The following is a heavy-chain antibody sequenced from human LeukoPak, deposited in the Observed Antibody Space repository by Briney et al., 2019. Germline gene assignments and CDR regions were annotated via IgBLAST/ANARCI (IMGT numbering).Heavy chain of an antibody. J-gene: IGHJ4*02. CDR2: IYLGDSDT. D-gene: IGHD6-6*01. Sequence: KNGESLKISCKASGYRFTSYWIGWVRQTPGKGLEWMGIIYLGDSDTRYSPSFQGQVTISADKSTSTAYLQWSSLKASDTAMYYCARQVAARSSLGLYYFDCWGQGTLVTVSS. CDR1: GYRFTSYW. V-gene: IGHV5-51*01. CDR3: ARQVAARSSLGLYYFDC.